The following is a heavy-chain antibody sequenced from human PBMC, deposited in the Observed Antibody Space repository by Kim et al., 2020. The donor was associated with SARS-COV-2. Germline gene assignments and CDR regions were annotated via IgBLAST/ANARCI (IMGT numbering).Heavy chain of an antibody. V-gene: IGHV4-59*01. Sequence: SETLSLTCTVSGGSISSYYWSWIRQPPGKGLEWIGYIYYSGSTNYNPSLKSRVTISVDTSKNQFSLKLSSVTAADTAVYYCARVARYAKDYYYYYGMDVWGQGTTVTVSS. CDR1: GGSISSYY. CDR3: ARVARYAKDYYYYYGMDV. J-gene: IGHJ6*02. CDR2: IYYSGST. D-gene: IGHD5-12*01.